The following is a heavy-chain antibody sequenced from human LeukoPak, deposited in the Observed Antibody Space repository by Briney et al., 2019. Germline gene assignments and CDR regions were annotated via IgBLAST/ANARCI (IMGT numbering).Heavy chain of an antibody. Sequence: GESLKISCKGSGYSFTSYWISWVRQMPGKGLEWMGRIDPSDSYTNYSPSFQGHVTIPADKSISTAYLQWSSLKASDTAMYYCARHGVAARLLDYWGQGTLVTVSS. V-gene: IGHV5-10-1*01. D-gene: IGHD6-6*01. CDR2: IDPSDSYT. CDR3: ARHGVAARLLDY. CDR1: GYSFTSYW. J-gene: IGHJ4*02.